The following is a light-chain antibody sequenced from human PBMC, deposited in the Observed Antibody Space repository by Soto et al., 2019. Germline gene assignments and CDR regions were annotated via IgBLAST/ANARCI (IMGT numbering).Light chain of an antibody. V-gene: IGLV2-14*01. CDR2: EVS. CDR1: SSDVGGYNY. CDR3: SSYTSRSTLDYV. Sequence: QSVLTQPASVSGSPGQLITISCTGTSSDVGGYNYVSWYQQHPGKAPKLMIYEVSNRPSGVSNRFSGSKSGNTASLTISGLQAEDEADYYCSSYTSRSTLDYVFGSGTKVTVL. J-gene: IGLJ1*01.